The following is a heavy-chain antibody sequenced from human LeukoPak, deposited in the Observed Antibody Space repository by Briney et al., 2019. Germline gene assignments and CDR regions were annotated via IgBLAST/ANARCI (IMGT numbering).Heavy chain of an antibody. CDR1: GFTFSTYA. V-gene: IGHV3-23*01. D-gene: IGHD6-13*01. Sequence: PGGSLRLSRAGSGFTFSTYAMSWVRQAPGNGLEWVSAISGSAGNTYYADSVKGRFTISRDNSKNTVYLQMNSLRAEDTAVYYCARDGGNSWDYWGQGTLVTVSS. CDR2: ISGSAGNT. CDR3: ARDGGNSWDY. J-gene: IGHJ4*02.